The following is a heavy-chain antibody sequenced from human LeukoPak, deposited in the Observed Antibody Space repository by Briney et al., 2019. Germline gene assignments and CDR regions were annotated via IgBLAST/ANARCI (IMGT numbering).Heavy chain of an antibody. CDR3: ARDLNTAMVSNGMDV. Sequence: SETLSLTCTVSGGSISSYYWSWIRQPPGKGLEWIGYIYYSGSTNYNPSLKSRVTISVDTSKNQFSLKLSSVTAADTAVYYCARDLNTAMVSNGMDVWGQGTTVTVSS. J-gene: IGHJ6*02. CDR1: GGSISSYY. CDR2: IYYSGST. D-gene: IGHD5-18*01. V-gene: IGHV4-59*01.